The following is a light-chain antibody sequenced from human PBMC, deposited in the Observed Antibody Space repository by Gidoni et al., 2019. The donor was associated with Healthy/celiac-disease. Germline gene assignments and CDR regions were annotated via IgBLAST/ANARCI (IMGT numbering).Light chain of an antibody. CDR3: QQYNSYPFT. CDR1: QSISSW. Sequence: IQMTQSPSTRSASAGDRVTITSRASQSISSWLAWYQQKPGKAPKLLIYKASSLESGFPSRVSGGGSGTEFTLTISSLQPNDFATYYCQQYNSYPFTFGPGTKVDIK. J-gene: IGKJ3*01. V-gene: IGKV1-5*03. CDR2: KAS.